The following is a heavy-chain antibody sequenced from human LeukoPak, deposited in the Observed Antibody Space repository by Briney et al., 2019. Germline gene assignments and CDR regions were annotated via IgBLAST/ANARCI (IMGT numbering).Heavy chain of an antibody. CDR2: ISSSGYTI. D-gene: IGHD2-15*01. Sequence: GGSLRLSCVASGFTFSSYEMNWVRQAPGKGLDWVSYISSSGYTIYYADSVKGRFTILRDNAKNSVYLQMNSLRAEDTAVYYCARDYCSGGSCYSGFDYWGQGTLVTVSS. V-gene: IGHV3-48*03. CDR3: ARDYCSGGSCYSGFDY. J-gene: IGHJ4*02. CDR1: GFTFSSYE.